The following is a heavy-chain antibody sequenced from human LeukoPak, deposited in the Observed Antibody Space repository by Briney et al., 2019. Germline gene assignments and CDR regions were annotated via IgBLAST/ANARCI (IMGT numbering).Heavy chain of an antibody. Sequence: ASVKVSCKASGYTFTSYDINWVRQATGQGLEWMGWMNPNSGNTGYAQKFQDRVTITRNTSISTAYMELSSLRSEDTAVYYCARGAFLGQWLGRNWFDPWGQGTLVTVSS. CDR2: MNPNSGNT. V-gene: IGHV1-8*03. CDR3: ARGAFLGQWLGRNWFDP. J-gene: IGHJ5*02. CDR1: GYTFTSYD. D-gene: IGHD6-19*01.